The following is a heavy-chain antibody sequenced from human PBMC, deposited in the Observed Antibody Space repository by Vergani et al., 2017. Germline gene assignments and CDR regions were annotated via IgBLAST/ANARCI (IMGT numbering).Heavy chain of an antibody. J-gene: IGHJ4*02. CDR1: GFTFSSYG. Sequence: QVQLVESGGGVVQPGRSLTLSCAASGFTFSSYGMHWVRQAPGKGLEWVAVIWYDGSNKYYADSVKGRFTISRDNSKNTLYLQMNSLRAEDTAVYYCARGVGVPAAFDYWGQGTLVTVSS. V-gene: IGHV3-33*01. D-gene: IGHD2-2*01. CDR2: IWYDGSNK. CDR3: ARGVGVPAAFDY.